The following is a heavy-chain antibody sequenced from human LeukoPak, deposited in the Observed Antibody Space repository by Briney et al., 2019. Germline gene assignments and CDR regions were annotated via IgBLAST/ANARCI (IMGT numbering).Heavy chain of an antibody. CDR2: INPNSGGT. Sequence: ASVKVSCKASGYTFTGYYMHWVRQAPGQGLEWMGWINPNSGGTNYAQKFQGRVTMTRDTSINTAYMELGRLRSDDAAVYYCARTNYFHSSGYYGAFDIWGQGTMVTVSS. CDR3: ARTNYFHSSGYYGAFDI. CDR1: GYTFTGYY. J-gene: IGHJ3*02. V-gene: IGHV1-2*02. D-gene: IGHD3-22*01.